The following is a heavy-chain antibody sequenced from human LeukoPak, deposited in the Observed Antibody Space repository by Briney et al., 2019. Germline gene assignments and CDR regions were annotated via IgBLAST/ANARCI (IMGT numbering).Heavy chain of an antibody. V-gene: IGHV2-70*11. Sequence: SGPALVKPTQTLTLTCTFSGFSLSTSGMCVSWIRQPPGKALEWLARIDWDDDKYYSTSLKTRLTISKDTSKNQVVLTMTNMDPVDTAMYYCARMYYYDSSGYYYNFDYWGQGTLITVSS. CDR2: IDWDDDK. J-gene: IGHJ4*02. CDR3: ARMYYYDSSGYYYNFDY. D-gene: IGHD3-22*01. CDR1: GFSLSTSGMC.